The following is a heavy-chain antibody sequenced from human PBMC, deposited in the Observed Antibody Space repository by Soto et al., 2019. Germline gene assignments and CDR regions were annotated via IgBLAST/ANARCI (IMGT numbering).Heavy chain of an antibody. J-gene: IGHJ6*02. D-gene: IGHD6-6*01. V-gene: IGHV4-30-2*01. Sequence: PSETLSLTCAVSGGSISSGGYSWSWIRQPPGKGLEWIGYIYHSGSTYYNPSLKSRVTISVDRSKNQFSLKLSSVTAADTAVYFCARSPSFRIEAPNNRYSYYDMDVWGQGTTVTVSS. CDR2: IYHSGST. CDR3: ARSPSFRIEAPNNRYSYYDMDV. CDR1: GGSISSGGYS.